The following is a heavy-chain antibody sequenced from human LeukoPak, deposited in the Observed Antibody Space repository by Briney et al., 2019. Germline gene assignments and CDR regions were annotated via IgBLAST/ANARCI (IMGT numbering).Heavy chain of an antibody. CDR1: GYSFTSYW. Sequence: GESLKISCEGSGYSFTSYWIGWVRQMPGKGLEWMGIIYPGDSDARYGPSFQGQVTISADKSISTAYLQWSSLKASDTAMYYCARRRYGSGSTGAFDIWGQGTMVTVSS. J-gene: IGHJ3*02. V-gene: IGHV5-51*01. D-gene: IGHD3-10*01. CDR2: IYPGDSDA. CDR3: ARRRYGSGSTGAFDI.